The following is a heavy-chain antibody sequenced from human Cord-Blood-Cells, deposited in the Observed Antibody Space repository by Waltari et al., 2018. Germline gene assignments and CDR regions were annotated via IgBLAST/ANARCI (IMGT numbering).Heavy chain of an antibody. J-gene: IGHJ4*02. CDR1: GSTSTGYY. CDR3: AIIAARSNLDY. V-gene: IGHV1-2*06. D-gene: IGHD6-6*01. CDR2: INPNSGGR. Sequence: QVQLVPSGAEVKQPGAPVKVSCKASGSTSTGYYMHWMRQAPGQGLEWRELINPNSGGRNYEQKFQGSGTMTRYTSISTAYMELSRLRSDDTAVYYCAIIAARSNLDYWGQGTLVTVSA.